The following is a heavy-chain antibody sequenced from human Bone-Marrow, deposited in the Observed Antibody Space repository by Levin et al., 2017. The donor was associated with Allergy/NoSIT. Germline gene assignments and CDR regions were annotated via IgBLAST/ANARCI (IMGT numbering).Heavy chain of an antibody. V-gene: IGHV3-9*01. CDR3: ARGSSPDFHDAFDI. Sequence: QPGGSLRLSCAVFGFSFEDYAMHWVRQAPGKGLEWVSGIRWNPGSIGYADSVKGRFTVSRDNAKNSLYLQMNSLRAEDTALYYCARGSSPDFHDAFDIWGQGTLVTVSS. CDR2: IRWNPGSI. D-gene: IGHD3-3*01. J-gene: IGHJ3*02. CDR1: GFSFEDYA.